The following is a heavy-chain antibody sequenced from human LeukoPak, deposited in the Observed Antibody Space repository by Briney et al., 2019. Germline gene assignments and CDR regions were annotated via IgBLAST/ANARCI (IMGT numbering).Heavy chain of an antibody. CDR1: GYTLTELS. J-gene: IGHJ4*02. CDR2: FDLDDGER. Sequence: EASMKLSCNVSGYTLTELSMHWVRQAPGTGIELKGVFDLDDGERINAQKFQGRVTLTEATSKAKASLELRSMRLKDTAVYYCETYPCLAYCGGDCYREFDYWGQGTLVTDCS. V-gene: IGHV1-24*01. D-gene: IGHD2-21*02. CDR3: ETYPCLAYCGGDCYREFDY.